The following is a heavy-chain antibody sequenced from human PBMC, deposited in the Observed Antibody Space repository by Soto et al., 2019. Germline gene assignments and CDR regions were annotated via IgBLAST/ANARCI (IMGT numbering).Heavy chain of an antibody. J-gene: IGHJ4*02. CDR3: ARGLYYDFWSGYSGLDY. Sequence: ASVKVSCKASGYTFTSYDINWVRQATGQGHEWMGWMNPNSGNTGYAQKFQGRVTMTRNTSISTAYMELSSLRSEDTAVYYCARGLYYDFWSGYSGLDYWGQGTLVTVSS. D-gene: IGHD3-3*01. V-gene: IGHV1-8*01. CDR1: GYTFTSYD. CDR2: MNPNSGNT.